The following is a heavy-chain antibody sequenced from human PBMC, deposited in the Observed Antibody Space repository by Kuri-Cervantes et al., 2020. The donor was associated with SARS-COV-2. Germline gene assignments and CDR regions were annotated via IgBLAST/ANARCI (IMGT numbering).Heavy chain of an antibody. Sequence: SLKISCAASGFTFDDYAMHWVRQAPGKGLEWVSGISWSSGSIGYADSVKGRFTISRDNAKNSLYLRMNSLRAEDTALYYCAKDIDTASVVVPAAINFDYWGQGTLVTVSS. D-gene: IGHD2-2*02. V-gene: IGHV3-9*01. J-gene: IGHJ4*02. CDR3: AKDIDTASVVVPAAINFDY. CDR1: GFTFDDYA. CDR2: ISWSSGSI.